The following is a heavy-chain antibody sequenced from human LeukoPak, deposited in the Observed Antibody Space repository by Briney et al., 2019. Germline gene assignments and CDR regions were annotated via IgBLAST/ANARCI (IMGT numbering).Heavy chain of an antibody. CDR1: GFTFSSYA. V-gene: IGHV3-30*01. Sequence: GGSLRLSCAASGFTFSSYAMHWVRQAPGKGLEWVAVISYDGSNKYYADSVKGRFTISRDNSKNTLYLQMNSLRAEDTAVYYCATIAVANHDASDIWGQGTMVTVSS. CDR3: ATIAVANHDASDI. CDR2: ISYDGSNK. J-gene: IGHJ3*02. D-gene: IGHD6-19*01.